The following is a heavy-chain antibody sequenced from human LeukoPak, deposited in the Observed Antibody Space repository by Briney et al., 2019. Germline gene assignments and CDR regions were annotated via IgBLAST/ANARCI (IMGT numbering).Heavy chain of an antibody. CDR1: GGSFSGYY. Sequence: SETLSLTCAVYGGSFSGYYWSWIRQPPGKGLEWIGEINHSGSTNYNPSLKSRVTISVDTSKNQFSLKLSSVTAADTAVYYCARGRSSGWYGRFDPWGQGTLVTVSS. CDR2: INHSGST. D-gene: IGHD6-19*01. CDR3: ARGRSSGWYGRFDP. V-gene: IGHV4-34*01. J-gene: IGHJ5*02.